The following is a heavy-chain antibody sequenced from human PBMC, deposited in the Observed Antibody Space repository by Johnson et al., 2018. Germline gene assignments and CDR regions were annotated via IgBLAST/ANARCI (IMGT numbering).Heavy chain of an antibody. CDR2: IWYDGSKK. D-gene: IGHD3-16*02. J-gene: IGHJ4*01. CDR1: GFTFSSNG. CDR3: ARGIEGWLRGY. Sequence: QVQLVQSGGGVVQPGRSLRLSCAASGFTFSSNGMHWVRQAPGKGLEWVAVIWYDGSKKYYADSVKGRFTTSRDNSKNTLYLQMNSLRVEDTAVYYCARGIEGWLRGYWGHGTLVTVSS. V-gene: IGHV3-33*01.